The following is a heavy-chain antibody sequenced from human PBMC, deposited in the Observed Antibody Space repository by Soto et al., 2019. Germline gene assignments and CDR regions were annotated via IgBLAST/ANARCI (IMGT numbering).Heavy chain of an antibody. CDR3: ARISGWRIGGFGGAFDI. D-gene: IGHD3-16*01. V-gene: IGHV3-48*03. CDR1: AFTFSSYE. Sequence: EVHLVESGGGLVQPGGSLRLSCAASAFTFSSYEMNWVRQAPGKGLEWISYISSSGSSIHYADSVKGRFTISRDNAKNSVYLQMNSLRAEDTAVYYCARISGWRIGGFGGAFDIWGQGTMVTVSS. CDR2: ISSSGSSI. J-gene: IGHJ3*02.